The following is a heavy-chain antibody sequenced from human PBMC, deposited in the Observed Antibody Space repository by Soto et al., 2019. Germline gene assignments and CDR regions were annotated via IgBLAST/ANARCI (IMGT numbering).Heavy chain of an antibody. CDR1: GFTFSSYA. V-gene: IGHV3-23*01. J-gene: IGHJ4*02. CDR3: AKDAIFRVVIRNYFSY. CDR2: ISGSGGST. D-gene: IGHD3-3*01. Sequence: GGSLRLSCAASGFTFSSYAMSWVRQAPGKGLEWVSAISGSGGSTYYADSVKCRFTISRDNSKNTLYLQMNSLRAEDTAVYYCAKDAIFRVVIRNYFSYCGQGTLVTV.